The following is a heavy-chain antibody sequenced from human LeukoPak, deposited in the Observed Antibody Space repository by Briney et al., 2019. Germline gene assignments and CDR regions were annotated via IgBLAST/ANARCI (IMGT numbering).Heavy chain of an antibody. Sequence: GRSLRLSCATSEFTFSDYAMHWVRQAPGKGLEWVAVIWYDASDKYYGDSVKGRFTISRDNSKNTLYLEMDSLRVEDTAVYFCAKPTRGGGGSFLIDHWGQGTLVTVSS. CDR2: IWYDASDK. D-gene: IGHD1-26*01. J-gene: IGHJ4*02. CDR1: EFTFSDYA. CDR3: AKPTRGGGGSFLIDH. V-gene: IGHV3-33*06.